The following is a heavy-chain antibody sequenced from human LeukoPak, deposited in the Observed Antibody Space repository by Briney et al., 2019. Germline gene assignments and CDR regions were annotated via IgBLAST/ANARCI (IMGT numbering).Heavy chain of an antibody. CDR2: IYPGDSDT. CDR3: ARSLPGTMLRGYGMDV. D-gene: IGHD3-10*01. CDR1: GYSFATYS. V-gene: IGHV5-51*01. Sequence: GGSLKISCEGSGYSFATYSIGSVRQMPGEGLGLMGIIYPGDSDTSYSPSFQGQITISADKSTSTAYLQWSSLKVSDTATYYCARSLPGTMLRGYGMDVWGQGTTVTVSS. J-gene: IGHJ6*02.